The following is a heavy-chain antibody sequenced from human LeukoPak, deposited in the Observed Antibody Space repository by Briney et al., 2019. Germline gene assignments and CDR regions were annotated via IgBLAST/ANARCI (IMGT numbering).Heavy chain of an antibody. D-gene: IGHD1/OR15-1a*01. CDR3: AKDWFATTDY. CDR1: GFPFSIAW. CDR2: ITTDETT. J-gene: IGHJ4*02. V-gene: IGHV3-74*03. Sequence: GGSLRLSCAASGFPFSIAWMHWFRQVPGEGLMWVSRITTDETTAYADSVRGRFTISRENAKNTVYLQMNSLTVEDTAVYYCAKDWFATTDYWGQGTLVTVSS.